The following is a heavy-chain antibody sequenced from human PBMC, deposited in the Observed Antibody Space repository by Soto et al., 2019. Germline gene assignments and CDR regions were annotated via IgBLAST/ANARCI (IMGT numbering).Heavy chain of an antibody. D-gene: IGHD1-1*01. V-gene: IGHV4-34*01. CDR1: GGSFSSYY. CDR3: ARGTGPNLFDP. J-gene: IGHJ5*02. Sequence: PSETLSLTCTVYGGSFSSYYWIWIRQPPGKGLEWIGEINHSGSTNYNPSRKNRVTISVDTSKNQFSLKLSSVTAADTAVYYCARGTGPNLFDPWGQGTLVTVSS. CDR2: INHSGST.